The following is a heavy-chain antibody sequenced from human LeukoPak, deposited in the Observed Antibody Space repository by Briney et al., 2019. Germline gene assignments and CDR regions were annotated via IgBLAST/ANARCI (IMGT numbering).Heavy chain of an antibody. J-gene: IGHJ4*02. CDR2: INHSGST. D-gene: IGHD6-13*01. V-gene: IGHV4-34*01. Sequence: SETLSLTCAVYGGSFSGYYWSWIRQPPGKGLEWIGEINHSGSTNYNPSLKSRVTISVDTSKNQFSLKLSSVTAADTAVYYCARGRRSVAAGTLDYWGQGTLVTVSS. CDR1: GGSFSGYY. CDR3: ARGRRSVAAGTLDY.